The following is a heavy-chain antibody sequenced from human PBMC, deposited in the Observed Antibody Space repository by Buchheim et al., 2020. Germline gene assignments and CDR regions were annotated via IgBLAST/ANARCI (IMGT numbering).Heavy chain of an antibody. D-gene: IGHD2-2*01. J-gene: IGHJ6*02. CDR3: VRVYCRSPSCYDYYLDV. Sequence: DVQLVESGGDLVQPGGSLRLSCVGSGFTFSNHWMTWVRQAPGKGLEWVAIIHQDGSDEYYVDSVRGRFTISRDNTKNSVHLQMNSLRVDDTAVYFCVRVYCRSPSCYDYYLDVWGQGTT. V-gene: IGHV3-7*01. CDR2: IHQDGSDE. CDR1: GFTFSNHW.